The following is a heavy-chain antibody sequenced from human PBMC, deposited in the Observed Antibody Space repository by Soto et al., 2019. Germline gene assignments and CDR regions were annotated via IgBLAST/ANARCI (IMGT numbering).Heavy chain of an antibody. CDR1: GGTFSSYT. D-gene: IGHD2-15*01. Sequence: QVQLVQSGAEVKKPGSSVKVSCKASGGTFSSYTISWVRQAPRQGLEWMGRIIPILGIANYAQKFQGRVTITADKSTSTAYLELSSLRSEDTAVYYCARGEREGYCSGGSCYSSEYFQHWGQGTLVTVSS. J-gene: IGHJ1*01. V-gene: IGHV1-69*02. CDR2: IIPILGIA. CDR3: ARGEREGYCSGGSCYSSEYFQH.